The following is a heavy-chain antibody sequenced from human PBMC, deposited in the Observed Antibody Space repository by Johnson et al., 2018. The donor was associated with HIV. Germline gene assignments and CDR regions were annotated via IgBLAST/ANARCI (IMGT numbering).Heavy chain of an antibody. Sequence: VQLVESGGGLVQPGGSLRLSCAASGFTFSNAWMSWVRQAPGKGLEWVSVIYSGGSTYYADSVKGRFTISRDNSKNSLYLQMNSLRAEDPALYYWAKDISIVGRTGNAFDIWGQGTMVTVSS. V-gene: IGHV3-66*01. CDR3: AKDISIVGRTGNAFDI. CDR2: IYSGGST. J-gene: IGHJ3*02. D-gene: IGHD1-26*01. CDR1: GFTFSNAW.